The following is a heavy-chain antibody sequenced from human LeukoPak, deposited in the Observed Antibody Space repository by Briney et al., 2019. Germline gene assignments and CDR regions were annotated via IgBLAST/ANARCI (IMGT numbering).Heavy chain of an antibody. Sequence: GESLKISCTGSGYSFTSYWIGWVRQMPGKGLEWMGIIYPGDSETRHSPSFQGQVTISADKSISTAYLQWSSLKASDTAIYYCATGTSFEYWGQGTQVTVSS. CDR2: IYPGDSET. CDR1: GYSFTSYW. J-gene: IGHJ4*02. V-gene: IGHV5-51*01. CDR3: ATGTSFEY. D-gene: IGHD1-26*01.